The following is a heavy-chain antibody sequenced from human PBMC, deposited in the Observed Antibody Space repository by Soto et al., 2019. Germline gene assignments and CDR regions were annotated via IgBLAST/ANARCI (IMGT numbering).Heavy chain of an antibody. CDR1: GFSLSTSGVG. J-gene: IGHJ2*01. V-gene: IGHV2-5*02. CDR2: IYWDDDK. Sequence: QITLKESGPTLVKPTQTLTLTCTFSGFSLSTSGVGVGWIRQPPGKALEWLALIYWDDDKRYSPSLKSRLTTTKDTSKNQVVLTMTNMDPVDTATYYCAHTFPPRASRRDWYFDLWGRGTLVTVSS. CDR3: AHTFPPRASRRDWYFDL.